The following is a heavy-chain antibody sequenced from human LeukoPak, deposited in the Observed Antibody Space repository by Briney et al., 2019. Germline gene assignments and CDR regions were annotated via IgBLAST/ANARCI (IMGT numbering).Heavy chain of an antibody. J-gene: IGHJ4*02. D-gene: IGHD6-19*01. CDR1: GGTFSSYA. Sequence: SVKVSCKASGGTFSSYAISWVRPAPGQGLEWMGGIIPIFGTANYAQKFQGRVTITADESTSTAYMELSSLRSEDTAVYYCARAAMAGTSPPDYWGQGTLVTVSS. V-gene: IGHV1-69*01. CDR2: IIPIFGTA. CDR3: ARAAMAGTSPPDY.